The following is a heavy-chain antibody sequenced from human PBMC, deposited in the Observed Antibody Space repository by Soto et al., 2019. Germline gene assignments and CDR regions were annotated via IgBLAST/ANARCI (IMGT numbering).Heavy chain of an antibody. CDR2: IDTSSHTI. V-gene: IGHV3-48*02. Sequence: EVQLVESGGGLVQPGGSLRVTCEASGFTFSRYSMNWVRQAPGKGLEWLSYIDTSSHTIYYADSVKGRFIISRDNAKNSLYLQMNSLRDEDTAVYYCARGGVATIFGDSWGQGTLVTVSS. D-gene: IGHD5-12*01. CDR3: ARGGVATIFGDS. J-gene: IGHJ5*01. CDR1: GFTFSRYS.